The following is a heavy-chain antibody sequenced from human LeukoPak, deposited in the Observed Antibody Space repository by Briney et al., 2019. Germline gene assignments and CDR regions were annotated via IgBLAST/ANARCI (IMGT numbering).Heavy chain of an antibody. CDR1: GFTFSSYS. Sequence: GGSLRLSCAASGFTFSSYSMNWVRQAPGKGLEWVSSISSTSSYIYYADSVKGRFTISRDNAQKSLYLQMNSLRAEDTAVYYCARVGYSSGWYFDYWGQGTLVTVSS. CDR2: ISSTSSYI. CDR3: ARVGYSSGWYFDY. J-gene: IGHJ4*02. V-gene: IGHV3-21*01. D-gene: IGHD6-19*01.